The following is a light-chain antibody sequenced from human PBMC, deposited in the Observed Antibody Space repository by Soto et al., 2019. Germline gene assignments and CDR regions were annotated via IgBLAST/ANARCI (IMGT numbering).Light chain of an antibody. CDR3: QQSYSTPYT. Sequence: DIQMTQSPSSLSASVGDRVTITCRASQSISNYLNWYQQKPGEAPNLLIYAASSLQSGVPSRFSGSGSGTDFTLTISSLQPEDFATYYCQQSYSTPYTFGQGTKLEIK. CDR1: QSISNY. J-gene: IGKJ2*01. V-gene: IGKV1-39*01. CDR2: AAS.